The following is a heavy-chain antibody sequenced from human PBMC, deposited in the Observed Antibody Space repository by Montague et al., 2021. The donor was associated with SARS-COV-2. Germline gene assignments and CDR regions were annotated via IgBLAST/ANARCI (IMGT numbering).Heavy chain of an antibody. V-gene: IGHV4-39*07. CDR2: IYYTGSR. Sequence: SETLSLTCTVAGGSISSYYWGWIRQPPGKGLEWIGSIYYTGSRYYTPSLTSRLTISVDTSRYQFSLELTSVTAADTAIYYYARAVGFANSGYVGRLRTYYFDYWGQGLLVTVSS. J-gene: IGHJ4*02. CDR1: GGSISSYY. D-gene: IGHD3-22*01. CDR3: ARAVGFANSGYVGRLRTYYFDY.